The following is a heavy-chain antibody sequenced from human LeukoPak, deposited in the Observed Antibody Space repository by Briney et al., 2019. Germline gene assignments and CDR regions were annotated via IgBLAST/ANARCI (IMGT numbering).Heavy chain of an antibody. V-gene: IGHV1-18*01. CDR2: ISAYNGNT. J-gene: IGHJ4*02. Sequence: ASVKVSCRASGYTFTSYGISWVRQAPGQGLEWMGWISAYNGNTNYAQKLQGRVTMTTDTSTSTAYMELRSLRSDDTAVYYCARDRAAGTANKIDYWGQGTLVTVSS. D-gene: IGHD6-13*01. CDR3: ARDRAAGTANKIDY. CDR1: GYTFTSYG.